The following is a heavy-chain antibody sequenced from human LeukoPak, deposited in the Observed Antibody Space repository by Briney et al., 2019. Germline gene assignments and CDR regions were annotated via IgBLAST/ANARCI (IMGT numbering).Heavy chain of an antibody. V-gene: IGHV3-7*03. D-gene: IGHD6-19*01. J-gene: IGHJ4*02. Sequence: GGSLRLPCAASGFTFSNYWMSWVRQAPGKGLEWVANINQDGSEKYYVDSVKGRFTISRDNAKNSLYLQMNSLRAEDTAVYYCARDSSQWLDYWGQGTLVTVSS. CDR2: INQDGSEK. CDR3: ARDSSQWLDY. CDR1: GFTFSNYW.